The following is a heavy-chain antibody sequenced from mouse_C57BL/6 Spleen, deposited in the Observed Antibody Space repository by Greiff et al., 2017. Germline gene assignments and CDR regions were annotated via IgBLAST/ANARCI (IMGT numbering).Heavy chain of an antibody. D-gene: IGHD1-1*01. CDR2: INPSTGGT. J-gene: IGHJ3*01. CDR3: ARALLVTTVPAGFAY. V-gene: IGHV1-42*01. Sequence: VQLQQSGPELVKPGASVKISCKASGYSFTGYYMNWVKQSPEKSLEWIGEINPSTGGTTYNQKFKAKATLTVDKSSSTAYMQLRSLTSEDSAVYYCARALLVTTVPAGFAYWGQGTLLTVSA. CDR1: GYSFTGYY.